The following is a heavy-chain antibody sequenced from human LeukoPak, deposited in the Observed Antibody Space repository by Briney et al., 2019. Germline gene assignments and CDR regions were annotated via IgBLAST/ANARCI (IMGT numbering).Heavy chain of an antibody. Sequence: GGSLRLSCAASGFTFSSYSMNWVRQAPGKGLEWVSSISSSSSYIYYADSVKGRFTISRDNSKNTLYLQMNSLRAEDTAVYYCARDWVVGATLIYDAFDIWGQGTMVTVSS. CDR2: ISSSSSYI. D-gene: IGHD1-26*01. V-gene: IGHV3-21*01. CDR1: GFTFSSYS. CDR3: ARDWVVGATLIYDAFDI. J-gene: IGHJ3*02.